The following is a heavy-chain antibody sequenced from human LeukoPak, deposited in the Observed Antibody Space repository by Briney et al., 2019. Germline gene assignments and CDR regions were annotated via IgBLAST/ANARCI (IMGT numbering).Heavy chain of an antibody. D-gene: IGHD6-13*01. J-gene: IGHJ3*02. CDR1: GITFSRYA. Sequence: GGSLRLSCAASGITFSRYAMSWVRQAPGKGLEWVSAISGSGGSTYYADSVKGRFTISRDNSKNTLYLQMNSLRAEDTAVYYCANSYSSSWFHAFDIWGQGTMVTVSS. V-gene: IGHV3-23*01. CDR3: ANSYSSSWFHAFDI. CDR2: ISGSGGST.